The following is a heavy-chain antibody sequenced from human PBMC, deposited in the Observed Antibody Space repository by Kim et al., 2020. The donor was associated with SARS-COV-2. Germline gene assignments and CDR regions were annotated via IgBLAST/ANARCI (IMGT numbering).Heavy chain of an antibody. J-gene: IGHJ1*01. CDR2: ISGSGSRT. CDR3: AGGYSSGWYASWDFQY. V-gene: IGHV3-23*01. D-gene: IGHD6-19*01. Sequence: GGSLRLSCAASGFSFSSYAMSWVRQAPGKGLEWVSGISGSGSRTFYADSVKGRFTISRDNSKNTLYLQMNSLRAEDTAVYYCAGGYSSGWYASWDFQYWGQGTLVTVSS. CDR1: GFSFSSYA.